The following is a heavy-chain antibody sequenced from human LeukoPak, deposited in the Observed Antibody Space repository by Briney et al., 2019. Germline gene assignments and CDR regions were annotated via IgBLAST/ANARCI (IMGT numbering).Heavy chain of an antibody. CDR1: GGSISNTFYY. CDR3: ARGLATVVTVGAFNY. Sequence: SETLSLTCTVSGGSISNTFYYWGWIRQPPGKGLEWIGSINYSGSTYYNPSLKSRVTISVDTSKNQFSLKLSSVTAADTAVYYCARGLATVVTVGAFNYWGQGTLVTVSS. J-gene: IGHJ4*02. D-gene: IGHD4-23*01. V-gene: IGHV4-39*01. CDR2: INYSGST.